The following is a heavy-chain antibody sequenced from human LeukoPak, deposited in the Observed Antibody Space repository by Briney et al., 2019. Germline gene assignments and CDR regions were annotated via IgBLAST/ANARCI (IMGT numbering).Heavy chain of an antibody. J-gene: IGHJ3*02. Sequence: GGSLRLSCAASGFTFSSYSMNWVHQAPGKGLEWVSSISSSSSYIYYADSVKGRFTISRDNAKNSLYLQMNSLRAEDTAVYYCARDQWGGDAFDIWGQGTMVTVSS. CDR3: ARDQWGGDAFDI. D-gene: IGHD1-26*01. CDR2: ISSSSSYI. V-gene: IGHV3-21*01. CDR1: GFTFSSYS.